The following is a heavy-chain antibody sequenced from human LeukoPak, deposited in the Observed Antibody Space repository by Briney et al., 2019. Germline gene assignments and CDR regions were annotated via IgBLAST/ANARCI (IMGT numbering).Heavy chain of an antibody. Sequence: ASVKVSCKASGYTFTGYYMHWVRQAPGQGLEWMGWIDPNSGGTNYAQKLQGRVTMTTDTSTSTAYMELRSLRSDDTAVYYCARAPDSGTVREIDYWGQGTLVTVSS. J-gene: IGHJ4*02. CDR3: ARAPDSGTVREIDY. CDR1: GYTFTGYY. V-gene: IGHV1-2*02. CDR2: IDPNSGGT. D-gene: IGHD6-13*01.